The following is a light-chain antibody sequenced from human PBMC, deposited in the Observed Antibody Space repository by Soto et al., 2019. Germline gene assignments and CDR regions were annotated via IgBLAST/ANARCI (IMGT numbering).Light chain of an antibody. CDR1: ESVRTS. Sequence: EIVLTQSPATLSVSPGERATLSCRASESVRTSLAWYQQKPGRSPSLLIYGASKRATGIPARFRGSGFGTDFTLTISSLEPEDFAVYYCQQRSNWPPYTFGQGTKLEIK. CDR3: QQRSNWPPYT. J-gene: IGKJ2*01. CDR2: GAS. V-gene: IGKV3-11*01.